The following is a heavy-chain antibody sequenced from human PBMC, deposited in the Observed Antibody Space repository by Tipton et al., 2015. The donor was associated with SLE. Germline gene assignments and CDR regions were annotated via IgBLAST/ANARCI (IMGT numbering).Heavy chain of an antibody. CDR2: VRYDGSEK. Sequence: SLRLSCVASAFTFSNYGMHWVRQAPGKGLEWVAFVRYDGSEKYYADSVKGRFTISRDNSKKTLDLEMKSLRGEDTAVYYCAKDANDAGDYLSPDKNYYFDYWGQGTLVTVSS. D-gene: IGHD4-17*01. J-gene: IGHJ4*02. CDR3: AKDANDAGDYLSPDKNYYFDY. CDR1: AFTFSNYG. V-gene: IGHV3-30*02.